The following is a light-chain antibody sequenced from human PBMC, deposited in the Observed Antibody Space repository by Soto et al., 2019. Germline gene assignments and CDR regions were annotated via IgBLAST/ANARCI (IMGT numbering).Light chain of an antibody. CDR3: QQTYSAPQT. CDR2: GAS. V-gene: IGKV1-39*01. CDR1: QSITTF. J-gene: IGKJ1*01. Sequence: DIQMTQSPSSLSASVGDRVTITCRASQSITTFLNWYQQKPGKAPKLLIYGASSLQSGVPSRFSGSGSGTNFTLTVRGLQPEDFATYYCQQTYSAPQTFGQGTKVDI.